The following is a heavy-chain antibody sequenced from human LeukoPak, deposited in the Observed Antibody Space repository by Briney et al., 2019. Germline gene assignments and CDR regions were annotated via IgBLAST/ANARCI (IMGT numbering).Heavy chain of an antibody. CDR1: GFTFSSYA. V-gene: IGHV3-23*01. D-gene: IGHD1-26*01. Sequence: GGSLRLSCAASGFTFSSYAMTWVRQAPGKGLEWVSTISATGTSTYYADSVKGRLTISRDNSKNTLYLQVNSLRAEDTAVYSCAKDSGTYYKAFDYWGQGTLVTVSS. J-gene: IGHJ4*02. CDR2: ISATGTST. CDR3: AKDSGTYYKAFDY.